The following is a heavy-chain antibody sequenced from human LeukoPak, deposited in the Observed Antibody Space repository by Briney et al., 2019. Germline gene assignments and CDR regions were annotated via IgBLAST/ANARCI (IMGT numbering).Heavy chain of an antibody. CDR3: TRIGPTTADY. Sequence: GGSLRLSCAASGFTFSSYWMTWVRQAPGKGLEWVGRIRSKTNDYATAYAASVKGRFTISRDDSKSTAYLQMNNLKTEDTAVYYCTRIGPTTADYWGQGTLVTVSS. D-gene: IGHD5-12*01. J-gene: IGHJ4*02. V-gene: IGHV3-73*01. CDR1: GFTFSSYW. CDR2: IRSKTNDYAT.